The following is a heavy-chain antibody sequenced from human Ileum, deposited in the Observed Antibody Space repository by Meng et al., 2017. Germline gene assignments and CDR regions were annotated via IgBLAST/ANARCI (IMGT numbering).Heavy chain of an antibody. J-gene: IGHJ4*02. CDR2: INQDGSVK. V-gene: IGHV3-7*01. Sequence: GESLKISCAASGFTFSSHWMSWVRQAPEKGLEWMANINQDGSVKQYVDSAKGRFSISRDNAKNSLYLQMNSLRAEDTAVYYCTTAGRSTDENYWGQGMLVTVS. CDR1: GFTFSSHW. CDR3: TTAGRSTDENY.